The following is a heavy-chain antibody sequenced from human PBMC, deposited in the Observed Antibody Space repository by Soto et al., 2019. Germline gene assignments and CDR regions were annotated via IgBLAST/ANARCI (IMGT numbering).Heavy chain of an antibody. CDR2: IYHSGST. Sequence: SETLSLTCAVSGGCISSGYYSWSWIRQPPGKGLEWIGYIYHSGSTYYNPSLKSRVTISVDRSKNQFALQMSSVTAADKAVYYCATYGGFRFDYWGQGTLVTVPQ. CDR1: GGCISSGYYS. J-gene: IGHJ4*02. CDR3: ATYGGFRFDY. V-gene: IGHV4-30-2*01. D-gene: IGHD3-10*01.